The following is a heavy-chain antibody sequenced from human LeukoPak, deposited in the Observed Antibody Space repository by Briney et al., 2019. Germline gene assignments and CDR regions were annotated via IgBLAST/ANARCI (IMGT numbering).Heavy chain of an antibody. D-gene: IGHD3-10*01. V-gene: IGHV4-34*01. J-gene: IGHJ4*02. CDR2: INHSGTA. CDR1: MESLSGFY. CDR3: ARIGYDYGFSFDH. Sequence: SETLSLTCAVYMESLSGFYWSCIRQTPEKGLEWIGEINHSGTAKYNPSLKSRVSISIDASKNQFSLRLTSVTAADTALYYCARIGYDYGFSFDHWGQGTLVTVSS.